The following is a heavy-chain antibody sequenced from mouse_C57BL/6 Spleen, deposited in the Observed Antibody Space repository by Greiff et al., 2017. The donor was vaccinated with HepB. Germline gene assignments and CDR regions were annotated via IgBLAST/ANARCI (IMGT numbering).Heavy chain of an antibody. V-gene: IGHV1-42*01. J-gene: IGHJ3*01. CDR3: ARSPDYYGSSYEFAY. D-gene: IGHD1-1*01. CDR1: GYSFTGYY. Sequence: EVQLQQSGPELVKPGASVKISCKASGYSFTGYYMNWVKQSPEKSLEWIGEINPSTGGTTYNQKFKAKATLTVDKSSSTAYMQLKSLTSEDSAVYYCARSPDYYGSSYEFAYWGQGTLVTVSA. CDR2: INPSTGGT.